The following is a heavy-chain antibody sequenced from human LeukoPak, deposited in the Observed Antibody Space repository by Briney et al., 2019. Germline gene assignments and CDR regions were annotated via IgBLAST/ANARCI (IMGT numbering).Heavy chain of an antibody. CDR1: GYSISSGYY. Sequence: PSETLSLTCTVSGYSISSGYYWGWIRQPPGKGLEWIGSIYHSGSTYYNPSLKSRVTISVDTSKNQFSLKLSSVTAADTAVYYCARGVEMATIKGYYYYYGMDVWGQGTTVTVSS. D-gene: IGHD5-24*01. CDR2: IYHSGST. J-gene: IGHJ6*02. CDR3: ARGVEMATIKGYYYYYGMDV. V-gene: IGHV4-38-2*02.